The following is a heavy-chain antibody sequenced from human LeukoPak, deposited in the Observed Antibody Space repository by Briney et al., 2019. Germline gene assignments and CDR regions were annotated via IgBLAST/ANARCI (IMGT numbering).Heavy chain of an antibody. V-gene: IGHV3-20*01. Sequence: GGSLRLSCAASGFTFSSYAMSWVRQAPGKGLEWVSGINWNGGSTGYADSVKGRFTISRDNAKNSLYLQMNSLRAEDTALYHCARSGVRHYYYYMDVWGKGTTVTISS. J-gene: IGHJ6*03. CDR1: GFTFSSYA. CDR3: ARSGVRHYYYYMDV. D-gene: IGHD7-27*01. CDR2: INWNGGST.